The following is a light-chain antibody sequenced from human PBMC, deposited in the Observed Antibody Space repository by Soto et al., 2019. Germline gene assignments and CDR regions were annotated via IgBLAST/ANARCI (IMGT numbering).Light chain of an antibody. J-gene: IGLJ2*01. CDR2: GNS. CDR3: QSYDSSLSGSVV. CDR1: SSNIGAGYD. Sequence: QLVLTQPPSVSGVPGQRVTISCTGSSSNIGAGYDVHWYQQLPGTAPKLLIYGNSNRPSGVPDRFSGSKSGTSASLAITGLQAEDEADYYCQSYDSSLSGSVVFGGGTQLTVL. V-gene: IGLV1-40*01.